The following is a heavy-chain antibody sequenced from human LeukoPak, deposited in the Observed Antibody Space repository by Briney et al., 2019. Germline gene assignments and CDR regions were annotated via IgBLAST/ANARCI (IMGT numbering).Heavy chain of an antibody. D-gene: IGHD1-7*01. CDR3: ATQNWNYGPFDY. CDR2: FDPEDGET. CDR1: GYTLTELS. Sequence: ASVKVSCKVSGYTLTELSMHWERQAPGKGLEWMGGFDPEDGETIYAQKFQGRVTMTEDTSTDTAYMELSSLRSEDTAVYYCATQNWNYGPFDYWGQGTLVTVSS. V-gene: IGHV1-24*01. J-gene: IGHJ4*02.